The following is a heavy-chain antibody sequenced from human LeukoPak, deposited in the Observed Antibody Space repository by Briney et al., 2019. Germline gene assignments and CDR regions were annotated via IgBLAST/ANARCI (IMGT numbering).Heavy chain of an antibody. CDR2: INHEGGGI. J-gene: IGHJ6*02. Sequence: GGSLRLSCAASGFTFSESWMTWVRQVPGQGLEWVAHINHEGGGIQYVDSVKGRFTISRDNAKGSVYLQMNSPRAEDTAIYHCATYINWVAGDVWGQGTTVIVSS. V-gene: IGHV3-7*01. D-gene: IGHD1-1*01. CDR1: GFTFSESW. CDR3: ATYINWVAGDV.